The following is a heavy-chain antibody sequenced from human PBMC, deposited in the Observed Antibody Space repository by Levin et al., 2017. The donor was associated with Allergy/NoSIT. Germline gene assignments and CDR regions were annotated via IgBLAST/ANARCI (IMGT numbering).Heavy chain of an antibody. J-gene: IGHJ2*01. D-gene: IGHD3-22*01. V-gene: IGHV4-59*01. Sequence: GSLRLSCTVSGGSISSYYWSWIRQPPGKGLEWIGYIYYSGSTNYNPSLKSRVTISVDTSKNQFSLKLSSVTAADTAVYYCARFSDYYDSSGYYPVRYFDLWGRGTLVTVSS. CDR3: ARFSDYYDSSGYYPVRYFDL. CDR2: IYYSGST. CDR1: GGSISSYY.